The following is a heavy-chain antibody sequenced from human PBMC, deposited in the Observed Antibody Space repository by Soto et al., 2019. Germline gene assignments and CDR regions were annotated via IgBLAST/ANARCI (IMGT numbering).Heavy chain of an antibody. D-gene: IGHD3-22*01. Sequence: QAQLVQSGAEVKKPGASVKVSCAASGYTFTDHYVHWVRQAPGQGLEWMGWDNPNTAGTIYAQKFHGRDTMTSETSITTAYMEITSLRSDDTALYYCASIDSGAYKGNGLDVWGQGTMVTVSS. CDR3: ASIDSGAYKGNGLDV. J-gene: IGHJ3*01. V-gene: IGHV1-2*02. CDR1: GYTFTDHY. CDR2: DNPNTAGT.